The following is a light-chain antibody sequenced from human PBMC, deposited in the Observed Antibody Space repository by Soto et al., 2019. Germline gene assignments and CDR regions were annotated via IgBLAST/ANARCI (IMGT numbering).Light chain of an antibody. V-gene: IGLV2-14*01. CDR3: CSYTSSADLV. CDR2: EVS. J-gene: IGLJ3*02. Sequence: QSALTQPASVSGAPGQSITISCSGSSSDIGGYYYVSWYQHHPGKVPKVIIYEVSNQPSGVSNRFTGSKSGNTASLTISGLQAEDEADYYCCSYTSSADLVFGGGTKLTVL. CDR1: SSDIGGYYY.